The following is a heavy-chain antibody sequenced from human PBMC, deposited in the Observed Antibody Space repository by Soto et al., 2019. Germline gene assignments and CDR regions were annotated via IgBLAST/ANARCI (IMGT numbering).Heavy chain of an antibody. Sequence: QVRLVQSGAEVKKPGSSVKVSCKTSRGTFSSSAISWVRQAPGQGLQWMGGIMPTLSSTHYSQRFQGRIFITADESTNPAFREFSRRRSEDTATYYCARGTSDVVLLPGAMKEGFASWCQGTLVTVSS. CDR2: IMPTLSST. V-gene: IGHV1-69*01. CDR1: RGTFSSSA. D-gene: IGHD2-2*01. CDR3: ARGTSDVVLLPGAMKEGFAS. J-gene: IGHJ4*02.